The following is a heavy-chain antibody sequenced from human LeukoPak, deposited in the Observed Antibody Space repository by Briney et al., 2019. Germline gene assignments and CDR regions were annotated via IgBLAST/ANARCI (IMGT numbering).Heavy chain of an antibody. Sequence: ASVKVSCKASGYTFTGYYMHWVRQAPGQGLEWMGWINPNSGGTNYAQKFQGWVTMTRDTSISTAYMELSRLRSVDTAVYYCAREGCSSTSCYLSHYWYFDLWGRGTLVTVSS. J-gene: IGHJ2*01. V-gene: IGHV1-2*04. D-gene: IGHD2-2*01. CDR2: INPNSGGT. CDR3: AREGCSSTSCYLSHYWYFDL. CDR1: GYTFTGYY.